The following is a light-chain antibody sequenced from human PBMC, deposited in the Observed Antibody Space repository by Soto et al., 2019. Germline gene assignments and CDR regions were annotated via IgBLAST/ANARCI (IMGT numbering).Light chain of an antibody. Sequence: QSVLTQPASVSGSPGQSITISCTGTSSDVGAYNYVSWHQQHPGKAPKLMIFDVSNRPSGVPTRFSGSKSGDTAALTISGLQAEDEADYYCSSYTRRKTVIFGGGTKVTVL. CDR2: DVS. J-gene: IGLJ2*01. CDR1: SSDVGAYNY. V-gene: IGLV2-14*03. CDR3: SSYTRRKTVI.